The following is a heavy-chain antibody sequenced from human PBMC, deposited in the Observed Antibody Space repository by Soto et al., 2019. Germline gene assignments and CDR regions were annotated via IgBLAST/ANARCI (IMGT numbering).Heavy chain of an antibody. CDR1: GYIFSNYY. J-gene: IGHJ4*02. D-gene: IGHD5-18*01. CDR2: INPSDNSA. CDR3: ARDADGYNSWAIHYLDN. Sequence: QVHLVQSGAEVKKPGASVKVSCKASGYIFSNYYMHWMRQAPGQGLEWMGIINPSDNSATYAQKCQGRITLNTXXPXSXSYMELSSLTPEDTAIYYCARDADGYNSWAIHYLDNWGQGTLVTVSS. V-gene: IGHV1-46*01.